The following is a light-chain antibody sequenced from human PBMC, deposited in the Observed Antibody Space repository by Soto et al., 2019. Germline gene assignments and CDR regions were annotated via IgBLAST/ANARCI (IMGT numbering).Light chain of an antibody. CDR3: QQYGSSHT. J-gene: IGKJ2*01. CDR1: QSVSSNY. Sequence: EIMLTQSPGTLSLSPGERATLSCRASQSVSSNYLAWYQQKPGQAPRLLIYGASSRATGIPDRFSGSGSGTDFTLTISRLEPEDFVVYYCQQYGSSHTFGQGTKLEIK. V-gene: IGKV3-20*01. CDR2: GAS.